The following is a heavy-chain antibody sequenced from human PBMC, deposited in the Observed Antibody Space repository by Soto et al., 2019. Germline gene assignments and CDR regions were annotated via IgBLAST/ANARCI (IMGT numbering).Heavy chain of an antibody. Sequence: QVQLVQSGAEVRKPGSSVEVSCMASGSTFSSYTVNWVRQAPGQGLEWIGRIIPVLGVTHYARRFQGRVTITADRSRKTAXXXXXSXXSXXXXVYYXAXRRYCGVDCYNKFYYGMDVWGQGTTVTVSS. CDR3: AXRRYCGVDCYNKFYYGMDV. J-gene: IGHJ6*02. V-gene: IGHV1-69*02. CDR1: GSTFSSYT. CDR2: IIPVLGVT. D-gene: IGHD2-21*02.